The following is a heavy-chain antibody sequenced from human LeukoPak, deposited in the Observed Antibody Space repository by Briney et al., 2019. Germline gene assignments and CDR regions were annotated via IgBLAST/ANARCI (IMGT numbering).Heavy chain of an antibody. Sequence: GESLKISCKGSGYSFTSYWISWVRQMPGKGLEWMGRIDPSDSYTNYSPSFQGHVTISADKSISTAYLQWSSLKASDTAMYYCARQYCSGTTCYLLFDYWGQGTLVTVSS. CDR3: ARQYCSGTTCYLLFDY. CDR1: GYSFTSYW. CDR2: IDPSDSYT. J-gene: IGHJ4*02. D-gene: IGHD2-2*01. V-gene: IGHV5-10-1*01.